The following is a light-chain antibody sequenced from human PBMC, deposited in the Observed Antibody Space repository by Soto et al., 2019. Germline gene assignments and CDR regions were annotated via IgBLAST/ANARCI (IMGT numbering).Light chain of an antibody. J-gene: IGKJ5*01. Sequence: DIQMTESPSSVSASVGDSVTITCRASQGISSFLAWYQQKPGKAPKLLIYAASTLQSAVPSTFSGSGSGTDFTLTISSLQPEDFATYFCQQLNSYPITFGQGTRLEIK. CDR1: QGISSF. CDR3: QQLNSYPIT. CDR2: AAS. V-gene: IGKV1-9*01.